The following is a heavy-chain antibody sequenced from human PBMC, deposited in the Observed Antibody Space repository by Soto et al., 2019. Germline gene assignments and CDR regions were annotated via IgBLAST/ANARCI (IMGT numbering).Heavy chain of an antibody. CDR1: GYSISSGYY. Sequence: SETLSLTXAVSGYSISSGYYWGWIRQPPGKGLEWIGSIYHSGSTYYNPSLKSRVTISVDTSKNQFSLKLSSVTAADMAVYYCARDGYGYGYYYYGMDVWGQGTTVTVS. CDR3: ARDGYGYGYYYYGMDV. J-gene: IGHJ6*02. D-gene: IGHD5-18*01. CDR2: IYHSGST. V-gene: IGHV4-38-2*01.